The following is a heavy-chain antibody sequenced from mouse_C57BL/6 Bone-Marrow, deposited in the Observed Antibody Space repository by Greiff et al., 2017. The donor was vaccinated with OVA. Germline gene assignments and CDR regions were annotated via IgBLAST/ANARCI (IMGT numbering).Heavy chain of an antibody. D-gene: IGHD2-2*01. CDR1: GFTFSDYG. V-gene: IGHV5-17*01. Sequence: DVKLVESGGGLVKPGGSLKLSCAASGFTFSDYGMHWVRQAPEKGLEWVAYISSGSSTISYADTVKGRFTFSRDNAKNTLFLQMTSLRSEDAAMYYCATYGFYAMDYWGQGTSVTVSS. CDR2: ISSGSSTI. CDR3: ATYGFYAMDY. J-gene: IGHJ4*01.